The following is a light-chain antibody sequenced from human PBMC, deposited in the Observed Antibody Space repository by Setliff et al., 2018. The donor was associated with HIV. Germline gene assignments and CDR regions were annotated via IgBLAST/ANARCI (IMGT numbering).Light chain of an antibody. J-gene: IGLJ2*01. CDR1: SSDIGDYES. CDR3: CSYAGGDTWI. Sequence: QSALTQPASVSGSPGQSITISCTGSSSDIGDYESVSWDQQHPGEVPKLMIYDVTKRPSGVSNRFSASKSGNTASLTISGLQAEDEAHYYSCSYAGGDTWIFGGGTK. V-gene: IGLV2-23*02. CDR2: DVT.